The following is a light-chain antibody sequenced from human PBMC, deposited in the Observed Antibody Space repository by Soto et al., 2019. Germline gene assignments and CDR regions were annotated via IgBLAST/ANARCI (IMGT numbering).Light chain of an antibody. CDR2: AAS. CDR3: QHYKSYPIT. Sequence: DIQMTQSPSSLSASVGDRVTITCRASQGIGNYVAWFQQKPGKAPKSLISAASSLQSGVPSRFSGSGSGTDFTLTISSLHPEDSATYYCQHYKSYPITFGQGTRLEIK. CDR1: QGIGNY. V-gene: IGKV1-16*01. J-gene: IGKJ5*01.